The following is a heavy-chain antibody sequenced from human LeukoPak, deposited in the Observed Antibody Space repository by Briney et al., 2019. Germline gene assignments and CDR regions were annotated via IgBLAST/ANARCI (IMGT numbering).Heavy chain of an antibody. CDR2: INAYNGNT. CDR3: TRVYGYSYVPDAFDM. V-gene: IGHV1-18*01. D-gene: IGHD5-18*01. Sequence: ASVKVSCKASGYTFTSYGINWVRQAPGQGLEWMGWINAYNGNTNYAQKLQGRVTMTTDTSTSTAYMELRSLRSDDTAVYYCTRVYGYSYVPDAFDMWGQGTMVTVSS. J-gene: IGHJ3*02. CDR1: GYTFTSYG.